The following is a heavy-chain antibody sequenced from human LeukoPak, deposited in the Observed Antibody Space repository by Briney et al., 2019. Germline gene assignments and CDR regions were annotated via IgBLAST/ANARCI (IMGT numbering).Heavy chain of an antibody. D-gene: IGHD5-18*01. J-gene: IGHJ4*02. CDR2: ISYDGSNK. V-gene: IGHV3-30-3*01. Sequence: GGSLRLSCAASGFTFSSYAMHWVRQAPGKGLEWVAVISYDGSNKYYADSVKGRFTISRDNSKNTLYLQMNSLRAEDTAVYYCARAQTWIQLWLDYWGQGTLVTVSS. CDR3: ARAQTWIQLWLDY. CDR1: GFTFSSYA.